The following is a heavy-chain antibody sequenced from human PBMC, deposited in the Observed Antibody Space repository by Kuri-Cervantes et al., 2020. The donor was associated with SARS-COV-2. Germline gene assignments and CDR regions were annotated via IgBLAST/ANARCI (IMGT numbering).Heavy chain of an antibody. CDR1: GGSISSSSDY. D-gene: IGHD3-9*01. CDR2: IYYSGRT. V-gene: IGHV4-39*01. Sequence: SETLSLTCTVSGGSISSSSDYWGWLRQPPGKGLEWIGSIYYSGRTYYNPSLKSRVTITVDTSKNQFSLKLSSVTAADTAVYYCARHVPDWLLNWFDPWGQGTLVTVSS. CDR3: ARHVPDWLLNWFDP. J-gene: IGHJ5*02.